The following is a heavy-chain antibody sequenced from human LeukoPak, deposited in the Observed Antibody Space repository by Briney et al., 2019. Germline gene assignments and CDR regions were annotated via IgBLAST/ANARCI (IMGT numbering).Heavy chain of an antibody. CDR1: GFTISNYG. CDR2: IWHDGSNE. D-gene: IGHD6-19*01. V-gene: IGHV3-33*06. CDR3: AKDFKSSGWYVLPYFDY. J-gene: IGHJ4*02. Sequence: PGGSLRLSCAASGFTISNYGMHWVRQAPGKGLEWVAVIWHDGSNEYYADSVRGRFTISRDNSKNTLYLQMSSLRAEDTAVYYCAKDFKSSGWYVLPYFDYWGQGTLVTVSS.